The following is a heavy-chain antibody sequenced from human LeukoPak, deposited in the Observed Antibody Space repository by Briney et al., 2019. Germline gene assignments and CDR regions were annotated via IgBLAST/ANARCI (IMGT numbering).Heavy chain of an antibody. CDR1: KLTFSDYA. J-gene: IGHJ4*02. Sequence: PGTSLRLSCAVSKLTFSDYAIHWVRQAPGKGLEWVALTSYDGGNKHYTDSVKGRFTISRDNSKSTVYLQMSSLRRNDTAVYYCATTYGAGFDYWGQGTLVTVSS. D-gene: IGHD4-17*01. V-gene: IGHV3-30*04. CDR3: ATTYGAGFDY. CDR2: TSYDGGNK.